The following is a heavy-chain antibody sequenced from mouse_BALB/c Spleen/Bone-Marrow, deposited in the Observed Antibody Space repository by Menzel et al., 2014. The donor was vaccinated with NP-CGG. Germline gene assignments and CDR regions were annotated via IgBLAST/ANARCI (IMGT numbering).Heavy chain of an antibody. Sequence: EVKLMESGGGLVKPGGSLKLSCAASGFTFSYYGMSWVPQSPEKRLEWVAEISSGGSYTYYPDTVTGRFTNSRDNAKNTLYLEMSSLRSEDTAMYYCARDSSGYFDYWGQGTTLTVSS. CDR2: ISSGGSYT. CDR1: GFTFSYYG. V-gene: IGHV5-9-4*01. CDR3: ARDSSGYFDY. D-gene: IGHD3-1*01. J-gene: IGHJ2*01.